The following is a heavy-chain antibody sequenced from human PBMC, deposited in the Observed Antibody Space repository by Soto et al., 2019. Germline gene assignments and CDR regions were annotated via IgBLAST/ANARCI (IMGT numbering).Heavy chain of an antibody. D-gene: IGHD3-10*01. CDR2: ISYDGSNK. J-gene: IGHJ4*02. Sequence: QVQLVESGGGVVQPGRSLRLSCAASGFTFSSYAMHWVRQAPGKGLEWVAVISYDGSNKYYADSVKGRFTISRDNSKNTLYLQMNSLRAEDTAVYYCAREVYGSDKVTDYWGQGTLVTVSS. CDR1: GFTFSSYA. CDR3: AREVYGSDKVTDY. V-gene: IGHV3-30-3*01.